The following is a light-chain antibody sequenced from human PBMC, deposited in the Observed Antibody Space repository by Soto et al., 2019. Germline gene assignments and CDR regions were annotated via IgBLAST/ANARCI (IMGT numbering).Light chain of an antibody. CDR1: QGIGNA. V-gene: IGKV1-6*01. J-gene: IGKJ1*01. CDR2: GXS. Sequence: IQITQYPSSLSASGGDRVTISCRASQGIGNALVWYQQKPGKPPKVRIYGXSNLQSGVPPRFSGSGSGTDFTLAISSLQPEDSATYYCLQDIKYPWTFGQGTKVDIK. CDR3: LQDIKYPWT.